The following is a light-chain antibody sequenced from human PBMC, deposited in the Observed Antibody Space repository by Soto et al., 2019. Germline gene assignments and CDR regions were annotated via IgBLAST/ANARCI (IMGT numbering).Light chain of an antibody. CDR3: QQYGSSPPIT. J-gene: IGKJ5*01. Sequence: IVLTQSPGTLSLTPGERATLYCGAIQSVSYWYLAWYQQKPGQSPRLLMSGAFTRATGIPDRFSGSGSGTDFTLTISRLEPEDFAVYYCQQYGSSPPITVGQGTRLEIK. CDR1: QSVSYWY. V-gene: IGKV3-20*01. CDR2: GAF.